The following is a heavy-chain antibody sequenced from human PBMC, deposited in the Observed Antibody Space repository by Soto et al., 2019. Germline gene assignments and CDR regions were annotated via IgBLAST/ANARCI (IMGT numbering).Heavy chain of an antibody. CDR2: ISYDGNNK. CDR1: GFTFSSYG. D-gene: IGHD6-13*01. Sequence: QVQLVESGGGVVQPGRSLRLSCAASGFTFSSYGMHWVRQAPGKGLEWVAVISYDGNNKYYADSVKGRFTISRDNSKNTLYLQMNSLSAEDTAVYYCAKGDRIAAAGHFDYWGQGTLVTVSS. V-gene: IGHV3-30*18. CDR3: AKGDRIAAAGHFDY. J-gene: IGHJ4*02.